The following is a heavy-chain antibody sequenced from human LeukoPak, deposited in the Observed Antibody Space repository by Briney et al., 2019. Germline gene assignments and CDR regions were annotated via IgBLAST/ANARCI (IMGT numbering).Heavy chain of an antibody. CDR2: IGIVGDT. V-gene: IGHV3-13*01. J-gene: IGHJ6*02. D-gene: IGHD3-16*02. CDR3: LRDYHGMDV. Sequence: GGFLRLSCAASGFTVSEYDMHWVRQATGKGLEWVSAIGIVGDTYYVGSVNGRFTMSRDNASNKVHLQMNSLRDGDTGFYYCLRDYHGMDVWGQGTTVIVSS. CDR1: GFTVSEYD.